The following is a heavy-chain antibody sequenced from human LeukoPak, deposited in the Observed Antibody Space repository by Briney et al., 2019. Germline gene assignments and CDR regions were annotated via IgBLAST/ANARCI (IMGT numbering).Heavy chain of an antibody. J-gene: IGHJ1*01. Sequence: PSETLSLICNVSGDSVSSGYWSWIRQSPGKGLEWIGFIQDSGITAYDPPLKSRLLMSVDTSKNQFSLNLRSVTAADTAVYYCAGRGHRYSRDWGQGILVTISS. V-gene: IGHV4-4*08. CDR3: AGRGHRYSRD. CDR1: GDSVSSGY. CDR2: IQDSGIT. D-gene: IGHD2-15*01.